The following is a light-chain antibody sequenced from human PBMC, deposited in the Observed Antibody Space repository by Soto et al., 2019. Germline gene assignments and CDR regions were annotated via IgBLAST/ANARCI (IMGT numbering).Light chain of an antibody. V-gene: IGKV3-15*01. J-gene: IGKJ2*01. Sequence: EIVLTQSAATLSVSPGERVTLSCRASQNIGSNLAWYQQRPGQAPRLLIYGASTRATGVPAKFSGSESGTEFTLTISSLQAEDVAVYYCQQYYSTPTYPFGQGTKLEIK. CDR2: GAS. CDR1: QNIGSN. CDR3: QQYYSTPTYP.